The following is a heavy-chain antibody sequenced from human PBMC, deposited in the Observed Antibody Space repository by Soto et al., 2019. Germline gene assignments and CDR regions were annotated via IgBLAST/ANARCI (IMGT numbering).Heavy chain of an antibody. V-gene: IGHV3-48*01. D-gene: IGHD1-26*01. CDR3: ARGGGSYPYYYYGMDV. J-gene: IGHJ6*02. Sequence: GGSLRLSCAASGFTFSSYSMNWVRQAPGKGLEWVSYISSSSSTIYYADSVKGRFTISRDNAKNSLYLQMNSLRAEDTAVYYCARGGGSYPYYYYGMDVWGQGTTVTVSS. CDR2: ISSSSSTI. CDR1: GFTFSSYS.